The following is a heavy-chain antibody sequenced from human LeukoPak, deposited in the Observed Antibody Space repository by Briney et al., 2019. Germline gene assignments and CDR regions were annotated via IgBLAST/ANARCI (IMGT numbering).Heavy chain of an antibody. D-gene: IGHD3-3*01. J-gene: IGHJ3*02. V-gene: IGHV3-9*01. CDR2: ISWNSGSI. Sequence: GGSLRLSCAASGFTLDDYAMHWVRQAPGKGLEWVSGISWNSGSIGYADSVKGRFTISRDNAKNSLYLQMNSLRAEDTALYYCAKDMVGEYYDFWSGYYISHAFDIWGQGTMVTVSS. CDR3: AKDMVGEYYDFWSGYYISHAFDI. CDR1: GFTLDDYA.